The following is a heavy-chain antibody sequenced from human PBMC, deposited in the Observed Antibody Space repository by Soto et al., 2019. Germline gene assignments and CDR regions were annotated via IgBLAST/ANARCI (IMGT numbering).Heavy chain of an antibody. D-gene: IGHD6-19*01. CDR2: ISGGGRPI. V-gene: IGHV3-48*02. CDR3: ARDLGWAFDS. J-gene: IGHJ4*02. CDR1: GFTFSTFS. Sequence: EVQLVESGGGSVQPGGSLRLSCAASGFTFSTFSMNWVRQAPGRGLEWISYISGGGRPISYADSVKGRFTISRDNAKNSLYLQMDSLTDDDTAVYYCARDLGWAFDSWGQGTRVTVSS.